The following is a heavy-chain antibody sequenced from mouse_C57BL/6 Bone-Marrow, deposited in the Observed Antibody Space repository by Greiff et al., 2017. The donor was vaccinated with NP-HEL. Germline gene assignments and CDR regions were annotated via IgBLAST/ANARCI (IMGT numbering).Heavy chain of an antibody. Sequence: ESGPGLVKPSQSLSLTCSVTGYSITSGYYWNWIRQFPGNKLEWMGYISYDGSNNYNPSLKNRISITRDTSKNQFFLKLNSVTTEDTATYYCASQAYYGSFYAMDYWGQGTSVTVSS. CDR2: ISYDGSN. CDR1: GYSITSGYY. V-gene: IGHV3-6*01. D-gene: IGHD1-1*01. CDR3: ASQAYYGSFYAMDY. J-gene: IGHJ4*01.